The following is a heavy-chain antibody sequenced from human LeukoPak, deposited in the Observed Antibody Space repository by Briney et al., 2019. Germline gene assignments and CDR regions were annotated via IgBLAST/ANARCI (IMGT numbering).Heavy chain of an antibody. V-gene: IGHV1-2*02. CDR1: GYTFTGSY. Sequence: ASVKVSCKASGYTFTGSYMRWVRQAPGQGLEWMGWINPKGGGTNYAQKLQGRVTTTRDTSISTAYMELSRLRSNDTAVYYCAIDPYDSGGYWYSLDYWGQGTLVTVSS. J-gene: IGHJ4*02. CDR2: INPKGGGT. CDR3: AIDPYDSGGYWYSLDY. D-gene: IGHD3-22*01.